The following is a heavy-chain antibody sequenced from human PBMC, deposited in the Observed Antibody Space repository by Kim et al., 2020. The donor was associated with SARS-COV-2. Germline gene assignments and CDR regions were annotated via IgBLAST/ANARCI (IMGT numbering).Heavy chain of an antibody. Sequence: PSGGRPSYAQKFQGRVAMTTDTSTSTVYLELSSQRSEDTAVYYCARSGMDVWGQGTTVTVSS. V-gene: IGHV1-46*01. CDR2: PSGGRP. J-gene: IGHJ6*02. CDR3: ARSGMDV.